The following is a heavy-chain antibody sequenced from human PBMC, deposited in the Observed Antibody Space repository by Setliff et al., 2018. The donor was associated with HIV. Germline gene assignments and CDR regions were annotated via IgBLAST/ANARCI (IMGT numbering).Heavy chain of an antibody. J-gene: IGHJ4*02. V-gene: IGHV3-7*01. CDR3: ANTPGYRSK. Sequence: GGSLRLSCAASGFTFSSYTLTWVRQAPGKGLEWVANINEDGSQKGYGGSVKGRFTIFKDNARNKVYLEMTSMRDEDTAVYYCANTPGYRSKWGQGTLVTVSS. CDR1: GFTFSSYT. CDR2: INEDGSQK. D-gene: IGHD4-4*01.